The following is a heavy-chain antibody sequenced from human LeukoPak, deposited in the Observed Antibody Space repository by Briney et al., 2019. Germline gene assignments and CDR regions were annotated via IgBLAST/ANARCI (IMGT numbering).Heavy chain of an antibody. CDR1: GDSVSSNSAA. D-gene: IGHD6-19*01. Sequence: SQTLSLTCAISGDSVSSNSAAWNWIRQSPSRGLEWLGRTYYRSKWYNDYAVSVKSRITINPDTSKNQFSLQLNSVTPEDTAVYYCARSGGYSSGWYFGDYYYGIDVWGQGTTVTVSS. V-gene: IGHV6-1*01. J-gene: IGHJ6*02. CDR3: ARSGGYSSGWYFGDYYYGIDV. CDR2: TYYRSKWYN.